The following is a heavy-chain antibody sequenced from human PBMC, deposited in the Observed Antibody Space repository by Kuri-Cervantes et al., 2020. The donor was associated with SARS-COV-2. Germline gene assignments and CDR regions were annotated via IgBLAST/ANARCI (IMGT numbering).Heavy chain of an antibody. Sequence: GSLRLSCTVSGGSVSSGSYYWSWIRQPPGKGLEWIGYIYYSGSTNYNPSLKSRVTISVDTSKNQFSLKLSSVTAADTAVYYCARVHCTNGVCYRDYYYYGMDVWGQGTTVTVSS. V-gene: IGHV4-61*01. D-gene: IGHD2-8*01. CDR3: ARVHCTNGVCYRDYYYYGMDV. CDR1: GGSVSSGSYY. CDR2: IYYSGST. J-gene: IGHJ6*02.